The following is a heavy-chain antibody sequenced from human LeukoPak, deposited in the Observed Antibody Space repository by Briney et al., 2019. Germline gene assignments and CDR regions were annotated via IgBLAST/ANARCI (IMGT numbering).Heavy chain of an antibody. V-gene: IGHV4-59*01. D-gene: IGHD4-23*01. CDR3: ARGLYGGNLMYYFDY. J-gene: IGHJ4*02. CDR1: GFSISSYY. CDR2: IYYSGST. Sequence: AGTLSLTCTVSGFSISSYYWIWIRQPPGKGLEWVGYIYYSGSTNYNPSLKSRVTISVDTSKNQFSLRLSSVTAADTAVYYCARGLYGGNLMYYFDYWGQGTLVTVSS.